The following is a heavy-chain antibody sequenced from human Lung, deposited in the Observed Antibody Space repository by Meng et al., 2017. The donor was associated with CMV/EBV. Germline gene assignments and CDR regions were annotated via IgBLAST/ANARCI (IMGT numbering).Heavy chain of an antibody. J-gene: IGHJ6*02. D-gene: IGHD2-2*03. CDR1: GFTFSSYA. V-gene: IGHV3-23*01. Sequence: ESLKISCAASGFTFSSYAMSWVRQAPGKGLEWVSAISGSGGSTYYADSVKGRFTISRDNSKNTLYLQMNSLRAEDTAVYYCAKDWVDIVVVPAADFWGQGTXVTVSS. CDR2: ISGSGGST. CDR3: AKDWVDIVVVPAADF.